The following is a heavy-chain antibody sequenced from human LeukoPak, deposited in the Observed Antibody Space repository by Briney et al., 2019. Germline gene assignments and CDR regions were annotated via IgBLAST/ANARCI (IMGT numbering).Heavy chain of an antibody. CDR3: ARCYDFWSGYHYYYYMDV. J-gene: IGHJ6*03. CDR2: IYYSGST. V-gene: IGHV4-31*03. D-gene: IGHD3-3*01. Sequence: SQTLSLTCTVSGGSISSGGYYWSWIRQHPGKGLEWIGYIYYSGSTYYNPSLKSRVTISVDTSKNQFSLKLSSVTAADTAVYYCARCYDFWSGYHYYYYMDVWGKGTTVTVSS. CDR1: GGSISSGGYY.